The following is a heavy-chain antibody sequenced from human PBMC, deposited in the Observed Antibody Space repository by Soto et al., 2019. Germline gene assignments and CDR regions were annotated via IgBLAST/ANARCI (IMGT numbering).Heavy chain of an antibody. V-gene: IGHV4-31*03. CDR3: ASALTGDYVGFDY. CDR1: GASISRDDYD. J-gene: IGHJ4*02. Sequence: QVQLQESGPGLVKPSQTLSLTCSVSGASISRDDYDWSWIRQHPGKGLEWIAYIDSSGNSYYNPSHGSRVAISLDTSKNQFSLRLSSVTAADTGVYYCASALTGDYVGFDYWGQGTPATVSS. D-gene: IGHD3-9*01. CDR2: IDSSGNS.